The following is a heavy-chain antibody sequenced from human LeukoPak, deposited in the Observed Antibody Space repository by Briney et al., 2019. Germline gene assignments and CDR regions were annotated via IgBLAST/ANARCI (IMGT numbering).Heavy chain of an antibody. CDR1: GFTFSSYS. D-gene: IGHD4-11*01. V-gene: IGHV3-48*04. J-gene: IGHJ3*02. CDR2: ISSSGSTI. Sequence: GGSLRLSCVASGFTFSSYSMNWVRQAPGKGLEWVSYISSSGSTIYYADSVKGRFTISRDNAKNSLYLQMNSLRAEDTAVYYCAGENSNYSVSDAFDIWGQGTMVTVSS. CDR3: AGENSNYSVSDAFDI.